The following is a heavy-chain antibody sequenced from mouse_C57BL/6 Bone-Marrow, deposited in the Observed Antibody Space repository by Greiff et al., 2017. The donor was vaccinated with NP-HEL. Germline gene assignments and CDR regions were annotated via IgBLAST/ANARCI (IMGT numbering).Heavy chain of an antibody. CDR2: IDPSDSYT. CDR1: GYTFTSYW. D-gene: IGHD1-1*01. V-gene: IGHV1-69*01. Sequence: QVQLQQSGAELVMPGASVKLSCKASGYTFTSYWMHWVKQRPGQGLEWIGEIDPSDSYTNYNQKFKGKSTLTVDKSSSTAYMQLSSLTSEDSAVYYCARSTTVVATGFDYWGQGTTLTVSS. J-gene: IGHJ2*01. CDR3: ARSTTVVATGFDY.